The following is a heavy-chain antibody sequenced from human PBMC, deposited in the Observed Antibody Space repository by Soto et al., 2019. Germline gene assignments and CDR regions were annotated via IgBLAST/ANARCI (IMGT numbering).Heavy chain of an antibody. D-gene: IGHD3-3*01. V-gene: IGHV1-46*01. CDR3: ARVGVFSDFWSGYFDY. CDR1: GNTFPRYY. CDR2: INPSGGST. Sequence: APGKVSCQGSGNTFPRYYMHLGGQAPGQGLEWMGIINPSGGSTSYAQEFQGRVTMTRDTSTSTVYMELSSLRSEDTAVYYCARVGVFSDFWSGYFDYWGQGTLVTVSS. J-gene: IGHJ4*02.